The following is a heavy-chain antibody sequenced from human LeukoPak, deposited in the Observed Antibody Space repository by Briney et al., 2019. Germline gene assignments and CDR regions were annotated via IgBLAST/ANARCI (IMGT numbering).Heavy chain of an antibody. D-gene: IGHD1-1*01. Sequence: GGSLRLSCTTSGFTFGDYAMSWIRQDPGKGLEWVGFIRSKAYGETADYAASVKGRFTISRDDSKAIAYLQMNSLKTEDTAVYHCTRDRGAYNLYDYWGQGTLVTVSS. CDR1: GFTFGDYA. J-gene: IGHJ4*02. V-gene: IGHV3-49*03. CDR3: TRDRGAYNLYDY. CDR2: IRSKAYGETA.